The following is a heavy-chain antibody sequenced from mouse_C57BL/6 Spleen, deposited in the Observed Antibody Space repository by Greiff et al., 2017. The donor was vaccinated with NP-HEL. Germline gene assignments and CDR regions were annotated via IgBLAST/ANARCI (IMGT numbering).Heavy chain of an antibody. Sequence: VQLQESGPELVKPGASVKISCKASGYAFSSSWMNWVKQRPGKGLEWIGRIYPGDGDTNYNGKFKGKATLTADKSSSTAYMQLSSLTSEDSAVYFCARREIYYGNPFAYWGQGTLVTVSA. V-gene: IGHV1-82*01. J-gene: IGHJ3*01. D-gene: IGHD2-1*01. CDR1: GYAFSSSW. CDR2: IYPGDGDT. CDR3: ARREIYYGNPFAY.